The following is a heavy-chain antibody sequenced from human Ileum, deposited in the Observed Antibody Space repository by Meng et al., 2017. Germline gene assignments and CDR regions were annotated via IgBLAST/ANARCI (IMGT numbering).Heavy chain of an antibody. V-gene: IGHV4-4*02. J-gene: IGHJ4*02. Sequence: QVQLKESGPGLLMPSTTLSLTCAVSGGSISSSICWSWVRQPPEKGLEWIGEIHHSGTTNYSPSLKSRLTISVEKSKNQFSLNLQSVTAADTAVYFCARGVVSGSHYNTYWGQGILVTVSS. CDR1: GGSISSSIC. CDR2: IHHSGTT. D-gene: IGHD3-10*01. CDR3: ARGVVSGSHYNTY.